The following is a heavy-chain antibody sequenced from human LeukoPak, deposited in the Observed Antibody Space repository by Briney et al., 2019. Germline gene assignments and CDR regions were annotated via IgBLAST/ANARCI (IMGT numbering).Heavy chain of an antibody. D-gene: IGHD4-17*01. CDR3: ARHWGSNGDYLSGMDV. V-gene: IGHV4-39*01. CDR1: GGSIGSGTSY. Sequence: SETLSLTCTVSGGSIGSGTSYWGWIRQPPGKGLEWIGSIYYTGNSYYNPSLKSRVTISVDTSKNQLSLKLNSVTAADTAVYYCARHWGSNGDYLSGMDVWGQGTTVTVSS. J-gene: IGHJ6*02. CDR2: IYYTGNS.